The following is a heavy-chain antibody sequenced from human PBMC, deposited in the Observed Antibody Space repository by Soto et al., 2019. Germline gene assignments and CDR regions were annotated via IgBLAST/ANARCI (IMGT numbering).Heavy chain of an antibody. CDR3: ARDKLHGGWFDP. Sequence: ASVKVSCKSSGYAFTGYYIHWVRQAPGQGLEWMGWINPNSGDTNYAQKFQGRVTMTRDTSFSTAYMELSSLRSDDTAVYYCARDKLHGGWFDPWGQGTLVTVSS. CDR2: INPNSGDT. J-gene: IGHJ5*02. CDR1: GYAFTGYY. D-gene: IGHD2-15*01. V-gene: IGHV1-2*02.